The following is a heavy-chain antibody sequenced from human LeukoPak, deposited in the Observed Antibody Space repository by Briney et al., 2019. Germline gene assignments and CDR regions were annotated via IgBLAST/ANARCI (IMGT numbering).Heavy chain of an antibody. D-gene: IGHD5-12*01. CDR2: ISGGST. CDR3: AKGGGYEAQYYYYYLDV. Sequence: PGGSLRLSCAASGFTVSSNEMSWVRQAPGKGLEWVSSISGGSTYYADSVKGRFTISRDNSKNTLYLQMKSLRAEDTAVYYCAKGGGYEAQYYYYYLDVWGKGTTVTISS. J-gene: IGHJ6*03. CDR1: GFTVSSNE. V-gene: IGHV3-38-3*01.